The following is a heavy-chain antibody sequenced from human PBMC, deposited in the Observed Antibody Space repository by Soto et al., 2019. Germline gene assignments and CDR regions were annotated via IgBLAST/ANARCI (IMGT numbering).Heavy chain of an antibody. Sequence: ASVKVSCKASGGTFSSYAISWVRQAPGQGLEWMGGIIPIFGTANYAQKFQGRVTITADESTSTAYMELSSLRSEDTAVYYCARVDMTTVTTDGYYFDYWGQGTLVTVSS. V-gene: IGHV1-69*13. CDR3: ARVDMTTVTTDGYYFDY. CDR1: GGTFSSYA. J-gene: IGHJ4*02. D-gene: IGHD4-17*01. CDR2: IIPIFGTA.